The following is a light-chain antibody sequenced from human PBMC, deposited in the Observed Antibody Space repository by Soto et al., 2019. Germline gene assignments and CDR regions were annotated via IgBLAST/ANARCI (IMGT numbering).Light chain of an antibody. CDR3: TSYTNSSFV. CDR2: GVS. Sequence: QSALTQPASVSGSPGQSITISCTGTSSDINDYNYVSWYQQRPGKSPKLMIYGVSNRPSGVSNRFSGSRSGNTASLTISGLQAEDEADYYCTSYTNSSFVFGGGTKVTVL. V-gene: IGLV2-14*01. J-gene: IGLJ2*01. CDR1: SSDINDYNY.